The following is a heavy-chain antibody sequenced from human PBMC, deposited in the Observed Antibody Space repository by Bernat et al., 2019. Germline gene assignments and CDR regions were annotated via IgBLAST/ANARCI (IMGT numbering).Heavy chain of an antibody. CDR1: GFTFSSYS. D-gene: IGHD3-16*01. V-gene: IGHV3-21*01. J-gene: IGHJ6*03. CDR3: ARDCTGYDYIWGSLRNYYYYMDV. CDR2: ISSSSSYI. Sequence: EVQLVESGGGLVKPGGSLRLSCAASGFTFSSYSMNWVRQAPGKGLEWVSSISSSSSYIYYADSVKGRFTISRNNAKNSLYLQMNSLRAEHTAVYYCARDCTGYDYIWGSLRNYYYYMDVWGKGTTVTGSS.